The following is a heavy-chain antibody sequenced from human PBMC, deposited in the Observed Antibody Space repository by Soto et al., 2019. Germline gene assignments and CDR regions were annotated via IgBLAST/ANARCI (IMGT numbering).Heavy chain of an antibody. CDR1: GGAISDARFY. V-gene: IGHV4-39*01. CDR2: THYTGTT. CDR3: ARQKWEQPKWFDP. Sequence: QLQLQESGPGLVKPSETLSLTCSLSGGAISDARFYWGWIRQSPGRGLECIGSTHYTGTTFFNPSLQSRVTISVDTSENQFSLMLYSVTAADTALYFCARQKWEQPKWFDPWGQGTLVIVSP. J-gene: IGHJ5*02. D-gene: IGHD1-26*01.